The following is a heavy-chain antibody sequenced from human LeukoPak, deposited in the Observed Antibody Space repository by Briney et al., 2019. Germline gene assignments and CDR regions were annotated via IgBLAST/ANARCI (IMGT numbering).Heavy chain of an antibody. J-gene: IGHJ4*02. CDR1: GFTFSSHG. V-gene: IGHV3-23*01. D-gene: IGHD4-17*01. CDR3: AKVVDGDYVGYFDY. Sequence: GGSLRLSCAASGFTFSSHGMNWVRQAPGKGLEWVSGISPSGGITYYTDSVKGRFTISRDNSKNTVSLQMNSLRAEDTAVYYCAKVVDGDYVGYFDYWGQGTLVTVSS. CDR2: ISPSGGIT.